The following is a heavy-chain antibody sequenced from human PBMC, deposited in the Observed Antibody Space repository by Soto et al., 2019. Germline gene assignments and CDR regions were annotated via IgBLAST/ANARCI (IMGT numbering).Heavy chain of an antibody. CDR2: IKADSTDI. CDR1: GFTFSRDS. J-gene: IGHJ4*02. D-gene: IGHD4-17*01. CDR3: ATIGNDYGDYLDR. Sequence: GGSLRLSCAASGFTFSRDSMTWVRQAPGKGLEWVAHIKADSTDIYYVDSVKGRFTISRDNAKNSLYLQMNSLRVEDTAVYYCATIGNDYGDYLDRWGQGTPVTVSS. V-gene: IGHV3-7*01.